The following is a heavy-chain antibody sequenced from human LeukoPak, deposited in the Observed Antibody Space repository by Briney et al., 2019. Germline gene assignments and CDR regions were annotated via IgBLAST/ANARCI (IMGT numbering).Heavy chain of an antibody. V-gene: IGHV4-34*01. CDR2: INHSGST. CDR3: ARVDYYDSRSIDY. J-gene: IGHJ4*02. CDR1: GGSFTGYY. D-gene: IGHD3-22*01. Sequence: SETLSLTCAVYGGSFTGYYWSWIRQPPGKGLEWIGEINHSGSTNYNPSLKSRVTISVDTSKNQFSLKMTSVTAADTAVYYCARVDYYDSRSIDYWGQGTLVTVSS.